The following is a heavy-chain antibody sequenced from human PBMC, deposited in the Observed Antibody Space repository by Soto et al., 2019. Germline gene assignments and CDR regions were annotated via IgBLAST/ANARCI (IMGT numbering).Heavy chain of an antibody. V-gene: IGHV3-30*18. Sequence: QVQLVESGGGVVQPGRSLRLSCAASGFTFSSYGMHWVRQAPGKGLEWVAVISYDGSNKYYADSVKGRFTISRENSRTTVYLQMYSLRTEDTAVYYGAKDRASFTSTYGIGVWGQGTTVTVSS. CDR3: AKDRASFTSTYGIGV. CDR1: GFTFSSYG. J-gene: IGHJ6*02. D-gene: IGHD5-12*01. CDR2: ISYDGSNK.